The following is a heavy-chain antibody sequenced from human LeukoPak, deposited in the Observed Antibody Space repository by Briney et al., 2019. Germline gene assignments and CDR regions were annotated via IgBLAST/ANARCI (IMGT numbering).Heavy chain of an antibody. V-gene: IGHV3-23*01. CDR3: AKVKRPFNGIDP. Sequence: GGSLRLSCAASGFTFSSYAMSWVRQAPGKGLEWVSAISGSGGSTYYADSVKGRFTISRDNSKNTLYLQMDSLRAEDTAVYYCAKVKRPFNGIDPWGQGTLVTVSS. J-gene: IGHJ5*02. CDR1: GFTFSSYA. D-gene: IGHD4-17*01. CDR2: ISGSGGST.